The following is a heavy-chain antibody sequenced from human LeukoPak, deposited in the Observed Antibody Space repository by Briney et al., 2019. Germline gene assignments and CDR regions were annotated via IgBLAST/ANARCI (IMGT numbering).Heavy chain of an antibody. V-gene: IGHV3-13*04. CDR2: IGTTGDT. CDR1: GFTFSSYD. CDR3: ARGLYYYDSSGYYGDTFDI. Sequence: GGSLRLSCAASGFTFSSYDIHWVRQGTGEGLEWVSGIGTTGDTYYPGSVKGRFTISRENAKNSLYLQMNSLRAGDTAVYYCARGLYYYDSSGYYGDTFDIWGQGTMVTVSS. D-gene: IGHD3-22*01. J-gene: IGHJ3*02.